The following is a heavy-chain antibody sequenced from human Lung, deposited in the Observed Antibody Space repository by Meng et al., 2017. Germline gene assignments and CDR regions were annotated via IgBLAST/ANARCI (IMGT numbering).Heavy chain of an antibody. V-gene: IGHV4-34*01. J-gene: IGHJ4*02. CDR3: ARGPTTMAHDFDY. D-gene: IGHD4-11*01. CDR2: INHSGST. CDR1: GGSLSDYY. Sequence: QGQLQKWGAGLLKPSETLPLTCFVSGGSLSDYYWSWIRQPPGKGLEWIGEINHSGSTNYNLSLESRATISVDTSQNNLSLKLSSVTAADSAVYYCARGPTTMAHDFDYWGQGTLVTVSS.